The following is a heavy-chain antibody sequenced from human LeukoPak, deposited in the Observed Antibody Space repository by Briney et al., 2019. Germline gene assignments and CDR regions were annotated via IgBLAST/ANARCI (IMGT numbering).Heavy chain of an antibody. D-gene: IGHD4-23*01. J-gene: IGHJ4*02. CDR3: ARVEGGRWYGY. V-gene: IGHV3-21*01. CDR2: ISSSSSYI. Sequence: GGSLRLSCAASGFTFSSYSMNWVRQAPGKGLEWVSSISSSSSYIYYADSVKGRFTISRDNAKNSLYLQMNSLRAEDTAVHYCARVEGGRWYGYWGQGTLVTVSS. CDR1: GFTFSSYS.